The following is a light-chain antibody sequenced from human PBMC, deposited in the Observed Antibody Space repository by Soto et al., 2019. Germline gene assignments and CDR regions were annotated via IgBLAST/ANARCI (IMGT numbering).Light chain of an antibody. CDR2: DAS. CDR1: QDITTY. V-gene: IGKV1-33*01. CDR3: QQYYDLPPLT. Sequence: DVQLTQSPSSLSASVGDRVTITCQASQDITTYLHWYQQKPGKAPKLLISDASSLAPGVPSRFSGSGSGTDFSLTISSLQPEDSGIYYCQQYYDLPPLTFGGGSTVE. J-gene: IGKJ4*01.